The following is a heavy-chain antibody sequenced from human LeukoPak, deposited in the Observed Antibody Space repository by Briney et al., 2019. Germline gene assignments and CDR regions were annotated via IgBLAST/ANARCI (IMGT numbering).Heavy chain of an antibody. CDR1: GFTFSSYA. CDR2: ISGSGGRT. J-gene: IGHJ4*02. Sequence: PGGSLRLSCAASGFTFSSYAMSWVRQAPGKGLEWVSAISGSGGRTYYADSVKGRFTISRDNSKNTLYLQMNSLRAEDTAVYYCAKTLGRVIVVVPAANYFDYWGQGTLVTVSS. V-gene: IGHV3-23*01. D-gene: IGHD2-2*01. CDR3: AKTLGRVIVVVPAANYFDY.